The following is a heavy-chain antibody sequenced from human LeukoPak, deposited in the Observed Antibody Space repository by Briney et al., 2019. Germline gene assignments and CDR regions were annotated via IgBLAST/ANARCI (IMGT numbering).Heavy chain of an antibody. CDR3: TSEYSGSYVDY. CDR2: IKSKSDGGTT. Sequence: GGSLRLSCAASGFIFSNAWMNWVRQAPGKGLEWVGRIKSKSDGGTTDYAAPVTGRFTISRDDSKNTLYLQMNSLKTEDTAVYYCTSEYSGSYVDYWGQGTLVTVSS. CDR1: GFIFSNAW. D-gene: IGHD1-26*01. J-gene: IGHJ4*02. V-gene: IGHV3-15*01.